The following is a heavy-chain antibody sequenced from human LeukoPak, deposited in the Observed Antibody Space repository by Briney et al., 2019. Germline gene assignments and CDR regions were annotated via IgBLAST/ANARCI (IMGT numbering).Heavy chain of an antibody. J-gene: IGHJ4*02. CDR2: IIPIFGTA. V-gene: IGHV1-69*05. Sequence: SVKVSCKASGYTFTGYYMHWVRQAPGQGLEWMGRIIPIFGTANYAQKFQGRVTITTDESTSTAYMELSSLRSEDTAVYYCARGDYGDYVVFDYWGQGTLVTVSS. CDR1: GYTFTGYY. CDR3: ARGDYGDYVVFDY. D-gene: IGHD4-17*01.